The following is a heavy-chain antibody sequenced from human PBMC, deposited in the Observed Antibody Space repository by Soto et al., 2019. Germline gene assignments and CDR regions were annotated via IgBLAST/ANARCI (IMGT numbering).Heavy chain of an antibody. Sequence: GESLKISCKGSGYSFNDYWIGWVRQMPGKGLEWMGIIYPGDSDTRYSPSFRGQVTISADKSISSAYLQWSSLRASDTAMYYCARQDGYALYYFDSWGQGTLVTVSS. CDR1: GYSFNDYW. D-gene: IGHD5-12*01. J-gene: IGHJ4*02. V-gene: IGHV5-51*01. CDR2: IYPGDSDT. CDR3: ARQDGYALYYFDS.